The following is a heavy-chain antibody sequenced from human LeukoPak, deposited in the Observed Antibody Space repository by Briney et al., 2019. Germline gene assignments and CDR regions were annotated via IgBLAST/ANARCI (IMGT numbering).Heavy chain of an antibody. J-gene: IGHJ3*02. CDR2: IYTNGNT. D-gene: IGHD2-8*01. CDR1: GDSLRSYY. V-gene: IGHV4-4*07. Sequence: SETLSLTCTASGDSLRSYYWSWIRQAAGKGLEWIGRIYTNGNTNYNPALKSRVTMSADASRNQFSLTLSSLTAADTAVYYCASVRTYGSDAFDIRGQGTMVTVSS. CDR3: ASVRTYGSDAFDI.